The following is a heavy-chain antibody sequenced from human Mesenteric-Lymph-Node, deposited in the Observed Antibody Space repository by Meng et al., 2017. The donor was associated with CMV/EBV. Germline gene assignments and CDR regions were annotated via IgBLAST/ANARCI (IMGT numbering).Heavy chain of an antibody. CDR1: GFTFSDHE. J-gene: IGHJ3*02. CDR2: ISGSGGST. Sequence: GESLKISCAASGFTFSDHEMNWVRQAPGKGLEWVSAISGSGGSTYYADSVKGRFTISRDNSKNTLYLQMNSLRAEDTAVYYCAKDGDYGAFDIWGQGTMVTVSS. V-gene: IGHV3-23*01. D-gene: IGHD4-17*01. CDR3: AKDGDYGAFDI.